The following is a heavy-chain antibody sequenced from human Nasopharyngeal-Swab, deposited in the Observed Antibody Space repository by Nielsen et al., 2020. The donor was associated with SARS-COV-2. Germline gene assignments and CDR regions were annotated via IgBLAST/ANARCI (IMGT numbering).Heavy chain of an antibody. J-gene: IGHJ4*02. Sequence: GESLKISCAASGFIFSDSAIHWVRQASGKGLEWVGRIRSKGNSYATEYAASVKGRFTISRDDSKNTAYLQMNSLMTEDTAVYYCSRCGGSCYTGKDYWGQGTLVTVSS. CDR3: SRCGGSCYTGKDY. CDR2: IRSKGNSYAT. D-gene: IGHD2-15*01. CDR1: GFIFSDSA. V-gene: IGHV3-73*01.